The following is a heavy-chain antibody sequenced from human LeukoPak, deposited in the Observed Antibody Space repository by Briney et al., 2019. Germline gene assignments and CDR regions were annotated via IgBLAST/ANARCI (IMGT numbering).Heavy chain of an antibody. D-gene: IGHD5-12*01. Sequence: SETLSLTCTVSGGSISSSSYYWGWIRPPPGKGLEWIGSIYYSGSTYYNPSLKSRVTISVDTSKNQFSLKLSSVTAADTAVYYCARHTRSGYDYYYYYYMDVWGKGTTVTVSS. CDR1: GGSISSSSYY. J-gene: IGHJ6*03. CDR3: ARHTRSGYDYYYYYYMDV. V-gene: IGHV4-39*01. CDR2: IYYSGST.